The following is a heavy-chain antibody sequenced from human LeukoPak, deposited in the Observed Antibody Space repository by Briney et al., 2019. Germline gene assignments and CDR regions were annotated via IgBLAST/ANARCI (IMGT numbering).Heavy chain of an antibody. CDR2: IYYSGST. D-gene: IGHD6-13*01. J-gene: IGHJ6*02. CDR3: SGGEIAAAEFTPIYYGMDV. V-gene: IGHV4-30-4*03. Sequence: PSETLSLTCTVSGGSISSGDYYWSWIRQPPGKGLEWIGYIYYSGSTYYNPSLKSRVTISVDKSKNQFSLKLSSVTAADTAVYYCSGGEIAAAEFTPIYYGMDVWGQGTTVTVSS. CDR1: GGSISSGDYY.